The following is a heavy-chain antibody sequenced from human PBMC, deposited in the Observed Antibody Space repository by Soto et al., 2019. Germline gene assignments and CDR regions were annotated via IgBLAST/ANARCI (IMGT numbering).Heavy chain of an antibody. CDR2: IYHSGST. CDR1: GASVTSDDYY. V-gene: IGHV4-30-4*01. Sequence: KSSETLSLTCAVSGASVTSDDYYWSWIRQPPGKGLEWIVYIYHSGSTYYNPSLKSRVSISIDTSQNQFSLKLTSLTAADTAVYYCARDPIFYYASSGYGGSYFDYWGQGSRVTVSS. D-gene: IGHD3-22*01. J-gene: IGHJ4*02. CDR3: ARDPIFYYASSGYGGSYFDY.